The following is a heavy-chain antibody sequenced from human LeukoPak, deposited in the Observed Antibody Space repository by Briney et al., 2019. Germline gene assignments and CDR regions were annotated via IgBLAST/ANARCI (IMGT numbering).Heavy chain of an antibody. Sequence: PGRSLRLSCAASGFTFDDYAMHWVRQAPGKGLEWVSGITWNSGRIGYADSVKGRFTISRDNAKNSLYLQMNSLRAEDTAVYYCARDGETNYYDSSGYYLSFDYWGQGTLVTVSS. J-gene: IGHJ4*02. CDR1: GFTFDDYA. CDR2: ITWNSGRI. V-gene: IGHV3-9*01. CDR3: ARDGETNYYDSSGYYLSFDY. D-gene: IGHD3-22*01.